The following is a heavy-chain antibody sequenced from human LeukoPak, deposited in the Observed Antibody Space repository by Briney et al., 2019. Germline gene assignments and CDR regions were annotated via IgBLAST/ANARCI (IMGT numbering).Heavy chain of an antibody. V-gene: IGHV1-58*02. Sequence: ASVKVSCKASGFTFTNSAMQWVRQARGQRLEWIGWIVVGSGNTNYAQKFQERVTITRDMSTSTAYMELSSLRSEDTAVYYCAADSWELLPRAFDIWGQGTMVTVSS. J-gene: IGHJ3*02. CDR1: GFTFTNSA. CDR2: IVVGSGNT. D-gene: IGHD1-26*01. CDR3: AADSWELLPRAFDI.